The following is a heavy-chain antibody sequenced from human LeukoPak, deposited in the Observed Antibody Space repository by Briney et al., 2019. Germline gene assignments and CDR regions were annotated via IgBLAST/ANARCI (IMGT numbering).Heavy chain of an antibody. J-gene: IGHJ4*02. Sequence: GGSLRLSCAAPGFTFSSYGMHWVREAPGKGLEGVAVIWYDGSNKYYADSVKGRFTISRDNSKNTLYLQMNSLRAEDTAVYYCARDSYSSSWETDYWGQGTLVTVSS. CDR1: GFTFSSYG. V-gene: IGHV3-33*01. CDR2: IWYDGSNK. CDR3: ARDSYSSSWETDY. D-gene: IGHD6-13*01.